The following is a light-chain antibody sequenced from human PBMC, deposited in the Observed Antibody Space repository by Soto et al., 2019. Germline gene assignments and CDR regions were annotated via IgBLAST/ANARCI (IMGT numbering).Light chain of an antibody. CDR2: EVT. V-gene: IGLV2-8*01. J-gene: IGLJ2*01. CDR3: SSYAGSNTVV. Sequence: QSALTRPPSASGSPGQSVTISCAGSGSDIAVYDFVSWYQQHPGTAPKLIIYEVTKRPSGVPDRFSGSKSASTASLTVSGLQAEDEADYYCSSYAGSNTVVFGGGTKLTVL. CDR1: GSDIAVYDF.